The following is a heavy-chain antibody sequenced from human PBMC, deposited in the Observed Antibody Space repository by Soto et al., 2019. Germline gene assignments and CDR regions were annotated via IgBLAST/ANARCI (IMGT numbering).Heavy chain of an antibody. CDR1: GFTFSSYG. CDR3: ANDHMTTVTWYFDL. Sequence: QVQLVESGGGVVQPGRSLRLSCAASGFTFSSYGMHWVRQAPGKGLEWVAVISYDGSNKYYADSVKGRFTISRDNSKNTLYLQMNSLRAEDTAVYYCANDHMTTVTWYFDLWGRGTLVTVSS. D-gene: IGHD4-17*01. J-gene: IGHJ2*01. CDR2: ISYDGSNK. V-gene: IGHV3-30*18.